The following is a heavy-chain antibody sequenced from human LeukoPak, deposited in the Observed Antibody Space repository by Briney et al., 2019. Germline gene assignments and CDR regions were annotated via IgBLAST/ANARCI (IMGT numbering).Heavy chain of an antibody. J-gene: IGHJ4*02. V-gene: IGHV3-30*02. D-gene: IGHD3-10*01. Sequence: GGSLRLSCAASGFIFSSYGLHWVRQAPGKGLEWVAFIRHDGSNKYFVDSVKGRFTISRDKSKNTVYLQMNSLRIDDTAMNYCARDHHGTGSYFEYWGQGILVTVSS. CDR2: IRHDGSNK. CDR1: GFIFSSYG. CDR3: ARDHHGTGSYFEY.